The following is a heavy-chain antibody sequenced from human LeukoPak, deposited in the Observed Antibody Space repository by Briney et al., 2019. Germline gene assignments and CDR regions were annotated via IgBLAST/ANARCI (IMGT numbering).Heavy chain of an antibody. D-gene: IGHD1-26*01. Sequence: GGSLRLSCEVSGFTVSSNYMNWVRQAPGKGLEWVSVIYSGGNTYYADSVKGRFTIPRDNSKNTLYLQMNSLRVEDTAVYYCARDRSVGTTTGWFDPWGQGTLVTVSS. V-gene: IGHV3-53*01. CDR1: GFTVSSNY. CDR3: ARDRSVGTTTGWFDP. CDR2: IYSGGNT. J-gene: IGHJ5*02.